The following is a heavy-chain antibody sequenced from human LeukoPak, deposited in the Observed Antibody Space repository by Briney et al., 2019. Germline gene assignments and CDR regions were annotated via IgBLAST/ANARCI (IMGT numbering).Heavy chain of an antibody. Sequence: ASVKVSCKASGGTFSSYAISWVRQAPGQGLEWMGWISAYNGNTNYAQKLQGRVTMTTDTSTSTAYMELRSLRSDDTAVYYCARAIGGSEWFDPWGQGTLVTVSS. J-gene: IGHJ5*02. CDR1: GGTFSSYA. CDR3: ARAIGGSEWFDP. D-gene: IGHD3-10*01. V-gene: IGHV1-18*01. CDR2: ISAYNGNT.